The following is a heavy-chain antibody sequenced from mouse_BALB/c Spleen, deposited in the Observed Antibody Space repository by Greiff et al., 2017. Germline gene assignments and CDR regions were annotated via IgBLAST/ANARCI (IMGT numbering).Heavy chain of an antibody. J-gene: IGHJ2*01. CDR1: GYTFTDYE. V-gene: IGHV1-15*01. CDR3: TVYDYDNYFDY. D-gene: IGHD2-4*01. Sequence: VKLVESGAELVRPGASVTLSCKASGYTFTDYEMHWVKQTPVHGLEWIGAIDPETGGTAYNQKFKGKATLTADKSSSTAYMELRSLTSEDSAVYYCTVYDYDNYFDYWGQGTTLTVSS. CDR2: IDPETGGT.